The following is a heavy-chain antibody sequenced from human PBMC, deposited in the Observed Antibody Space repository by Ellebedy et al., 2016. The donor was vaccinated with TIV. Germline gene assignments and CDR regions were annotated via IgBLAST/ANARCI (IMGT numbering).Heavy chain of an antibody. CDR1: GFSFNNYV. Sequence: GESLKISXAASGFSFNNYVLYWVRQAPGKGLEWVATISSDGRNKYYSDSVKGRFTISRDNLKNSLYLQMNSLRVEDTALYYCARLRRRSSYYDSSGYFPDYWGQGALVTVSS. CDR2: ISSDGRNK. CDR3: ARLRRRSSYYDSSGYFPDY. V-gene: IGHV3-30*03. D-gene: IGHD3-22*01. J-gene: IGHJ4*02.